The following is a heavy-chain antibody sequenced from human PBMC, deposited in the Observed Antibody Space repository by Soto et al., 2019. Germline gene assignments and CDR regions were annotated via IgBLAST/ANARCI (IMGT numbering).Heavy chain of an antibody. J-gene: IGHJ6*03. CDR2: ISSSSSVI. CDR3: ARDLSCGSNWYYSMDP. D-gene: IGHD7-27*01. Sequence: EVQLVESGGGLVQPGGSLRLSCATSGFILSDCAMNWVRQAPGKGLEWVSYISSSSSVIDYADSVKGRFTVSRDNARNLLYIQMNSLRAEETAVYYCARDLSCGSNWYYSMDPWGKGTTVTVSS. CDR1: GFILSDCA. V-gene: IGHV3-48*01.